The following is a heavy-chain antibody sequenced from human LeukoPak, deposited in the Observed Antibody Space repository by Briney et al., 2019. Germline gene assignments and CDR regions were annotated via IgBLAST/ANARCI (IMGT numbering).Heavy chain of an antibody. CDR2: ISAYNGNT. D-gene: IGHD5-18*01. CDR1: GYTFTDYD. J-gene: IGHJ4*02. Sequence: ASVKVSCKASGYTFTDYDINWVRQATGQGLEWMGWISAYNGNTNYAQKLQGRVTMTTDTSTSTAYMELRSLRSDDTAVYYCARDEGRGYSYGFDYWGQGTLVTVSS. V-gene: IGHV1-18*01. CDR3: ARDEGRGYSYGFDY.